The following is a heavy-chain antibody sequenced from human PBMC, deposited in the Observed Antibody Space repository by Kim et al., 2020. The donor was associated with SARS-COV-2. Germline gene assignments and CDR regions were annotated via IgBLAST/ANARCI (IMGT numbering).Heavy chain of an antibody. CDR3: ARQIWFGELTVAYYYGMDV. V-gene: IGHV4-39*01. CDR2: IYYSGST. Sequence: SETLSLTCTVSGGSISSSSYYWGWIRQPPGKGLEWIGSIYYSGSTYYNPSLKSRVTISVDTSKNQFSLKLSSVTAADTAVYYCARQIWFGELTVAYYYGMDVWGQGTTVTVSS. J-gene: IGHJ6*02. D-gene: IGHD3-10*01. CDR1: GGSISSSSYY.